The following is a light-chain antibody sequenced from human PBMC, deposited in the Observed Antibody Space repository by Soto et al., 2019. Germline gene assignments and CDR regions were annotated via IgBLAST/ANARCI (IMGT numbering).Light chain of an antibody. CDR1: SSDVGGYNF. Sequence: QPASVSGSPGQSITISCTGSSSDVGGYNFVSWYQQHPGKAPKLMIYEVSNRPSGVSNRFSGSKSGNTASLTISGLQAEDEADYYCTSYSTSNSYVFGAGTKVTVL. CDR2: EVS. V-gene: IGLV2-14*01. CDR3: TSYSTSNSYV. J-gene: IGLJ1*01.